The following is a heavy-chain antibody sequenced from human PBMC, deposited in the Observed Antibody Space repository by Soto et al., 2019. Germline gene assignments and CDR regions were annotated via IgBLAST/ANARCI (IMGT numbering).Heavy chain of an antibody. J-gene: IGHJ5*02. Sequence: PSETLSLTCTVSGGSITSGGSFFICIRQHPWKGPEWIAFIGYSGATSYNPSLASRVTISADTYKSQFSLNLRSVTAADTAVYYCARGGASSKWFAPWGQGTLVTVSS. CDR3: ARGGASSKWFAP. D-gene: IGHD2-15*01. CDR2: IGYSGAT. CDR1: GGSITSGGSF. V-gene: IGHV4-31*03.